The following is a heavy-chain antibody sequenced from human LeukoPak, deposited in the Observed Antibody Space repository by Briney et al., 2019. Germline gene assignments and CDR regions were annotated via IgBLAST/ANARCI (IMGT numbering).Heavy chain of an antibody. J-gene: IGHJ6*03. Sequence: SETLSLTCTVPGGSISSGDYYWSWIRQPPGKGLEWIGYIYYSGSTYYNPSLKSRVTISVDTSKNQFSLKLSSVTAADTAVYYCARDSSDMVRGVINYYYNYMDVWGKGTTVTVSS. CDR3: ARDSSDMVRGVINYYYNYMDV. V-gene: IGHV4-30-4*08. CDR1: GGSISSGDYY. CDR2: IYYSGST. D-gene: IGHD3-10*01.